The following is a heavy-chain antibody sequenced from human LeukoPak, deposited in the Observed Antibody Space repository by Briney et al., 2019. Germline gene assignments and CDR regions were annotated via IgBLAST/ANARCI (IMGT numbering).Heavy chain of an antibody. J-gene: IGHJ4*02. D-gene: IGHD6-19*01. V-gene: IGHV4-39*01. CDR2: IYYSGST. CDR1: GGSIRSSSYY. Sequence: SETLSLTCTVSGGSIRSSSYYWGWIRQPRGKGLEWIGSIYYSGSTYYNASLKSRGTISVDTSKNQFSLKLNSVTAADTAVYFCATQVVAVAGAGYFDYRGQGTLVTVSS. CDR3: ATQVVAVAGAGYFDY.